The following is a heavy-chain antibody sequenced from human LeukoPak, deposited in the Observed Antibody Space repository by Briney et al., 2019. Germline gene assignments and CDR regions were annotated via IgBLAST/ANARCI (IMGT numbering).Heavy chain of an antibody. CDR3: ARDFYDFWSGYYIGVLSY. D-gene: IGHD3-3*01. CDR1: GFTFSSYS. CDR2: ISSSSSYI. Sequence: PGGSLRLSCAASGFTFSSYSMNWVRQAPGKGLEWVTSISSSSSYIYYADSVKGRFTISRDNAKNSLYLQINSLRAEDTAVYYCARDFYDFWSGYYIGVLSYWGQGTLVTVSS. J-gene: IGHJ4*02. V-gene: IGHV3-21*01.